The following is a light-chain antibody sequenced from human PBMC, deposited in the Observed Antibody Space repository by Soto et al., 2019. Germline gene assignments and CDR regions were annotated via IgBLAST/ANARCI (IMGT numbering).Light chain of an antibody. CDR1: QSISSW. CDR2: KAS. CDR3: QQYNSYSLT. Sequence: DIQMTQSPSTLSASVGDRVTITCRDSQSISSWLAWYQQKPGKAPKLLIYKASSLESGVPSRFSGSGSGTEFTLTISSLQPDDVATYYCQQYNSYSLTFGQGTKVEIK. J-gene: IGKJ1*01. V-gene: IGKV1-5*03.